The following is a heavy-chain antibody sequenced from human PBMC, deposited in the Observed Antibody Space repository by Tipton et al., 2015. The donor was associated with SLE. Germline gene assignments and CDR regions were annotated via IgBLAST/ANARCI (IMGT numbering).Heavy chain of an antibody. CDR2: IYYSGST. Sequence: TLSLTCTVSGGSISSYYWSWIRQPPGKGLEWIGYIYYSGSTNYNPSLKSRVTISVDTSKNQLSLKLSSVTAADTAVYYCARDPPQAGFDYWGQGTLVLVSS. J-gene: IGHJ4*02. CDR1: GGSISSYY. CDR3: ARDPPQAGFDY. V-gene: IGHV4-59*01.